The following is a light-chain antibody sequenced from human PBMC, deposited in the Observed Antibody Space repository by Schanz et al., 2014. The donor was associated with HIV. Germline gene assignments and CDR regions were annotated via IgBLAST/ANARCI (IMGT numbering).Light chain of an antibody. CDR3: CSYVGTTTVV. CDR1: SSDVGGYNY. CDR2: EVS. V-gene: IGLV2-23*02. Sequence: QSALTQPPSASGSPGQSITISCTGTSSDVGGYNYVSWYQQHPGKAPKLMIYEVSERPSGVSNRFSGSKSGNTASLTISGLQAEDEADYYCCSYVGTTTVVFGGGTKLTVL. J-gene: IGLJ2*01.